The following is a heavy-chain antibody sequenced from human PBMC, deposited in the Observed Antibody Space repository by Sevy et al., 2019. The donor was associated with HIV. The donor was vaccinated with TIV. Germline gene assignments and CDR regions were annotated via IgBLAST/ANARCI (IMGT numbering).Heavy chain of an antibody. Sequence: GGSLRLSCTASGFTFGDYAMSWVRQAPGKGLEGVGFIRSKAYGGTTEYAASVKGRFTLSRDDSKSIAYLQMTSLKTKDTAVYYCTRDIVVVPAAIEGGDYYYYMDVWGKGTTVTVSS. D-gene: IGHD2-2*02. CDR1: GFTFGDYA. CDR2: IRSKAYGGTT. CDR3: TRDIVVVPAAIEGGDYYYYMDV. V-gene: IGHV3-49*04. J-gene: IGHJ6*03.